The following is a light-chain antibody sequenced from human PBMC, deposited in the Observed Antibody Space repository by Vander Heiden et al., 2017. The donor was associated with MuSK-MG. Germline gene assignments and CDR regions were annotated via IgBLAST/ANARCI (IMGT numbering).Light chain of an antibody. Sequence: QKPGQAPRLLIYDASNRAIGIPARFSGSGSGTDFTLTSSSLEPEDFAVYYGQQRRTLWTFGQGTKVEIK. J-gene: IGKJ1*01. CDR3: QQRRTLWT. V-gene: IGKV3-11*01. CDR2: DAS.